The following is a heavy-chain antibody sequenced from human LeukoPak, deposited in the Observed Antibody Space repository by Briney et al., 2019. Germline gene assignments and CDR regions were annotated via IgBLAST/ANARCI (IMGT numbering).Heavy chain of an antibody. CDR3: ARAYQTITVAGSFSFYFDY. CDR2: IYPGDSDT. V-gene: IGHV5-51*01. CDR1: GYSFISYW. J-gene: IGHJ4*02. D-gene: IGHD6-19*01. Sequence: GGSLKISCKGSGYSFISYWIGWVRQMPGKGLEWMGIIYPGDSDTRYSPSFQGQVTISADKSISTAYLQWSSLKASDTAMYYCARAYQTITVAGSFSFYFDYWGQGTLVTVSS.